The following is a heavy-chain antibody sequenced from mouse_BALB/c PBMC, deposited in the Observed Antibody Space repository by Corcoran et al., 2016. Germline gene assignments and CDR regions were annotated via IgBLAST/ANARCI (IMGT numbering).Heavy chain of an antibody. CDR2: INPYNGGT. Sequence: EVQLQQSGPELVKPGASMKISCKASGYLFTGYTMHWVKQSHGKKLEWLGLINPYNGGTSYNQKFKGKATLTVDKSSSTDYMELLSLTSEDSAVYYCARSLLRRPFDYWGQGTTLTVSA. V-gene: IGHV1-18*01. CDR3: ARSLLRRPFDY. D-gene: IGHD1-2*01. J-gene: IGHJ2*01. CDR1: GYLFTGYT.